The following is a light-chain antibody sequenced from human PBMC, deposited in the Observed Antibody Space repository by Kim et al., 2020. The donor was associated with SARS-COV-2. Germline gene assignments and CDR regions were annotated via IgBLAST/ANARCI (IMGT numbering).Light chain of an antibody. CDR2: EVR. Sequence: QSALTQPASMSGSPGQSITISCTGTRSTVGTFNLVSWYQHHPGKAPKLVIYEVRKRPSGVSSRFSGSKSGNTASLTISGLQAEDEADYYCCSYAGISSPIVFGGGTQLTVL. J-gene: IGLJ2*01. V-gene: IGLV2-23*02. CDR3: CSYAGISSPIV. CDR1: RSTVGTFNL.